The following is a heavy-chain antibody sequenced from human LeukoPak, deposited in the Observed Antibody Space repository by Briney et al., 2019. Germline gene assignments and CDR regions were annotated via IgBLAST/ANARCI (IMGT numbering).Heavy chain of an antibody. CDR1: GFTFSSYG. J-gene: IGHJ4*02. D-gene: IGHD3-10*01. Sequence: GGSLRLSCAASGFTFSSYGMHWVRQAPGKGLEWVAVISYDGSNKYYADSVEGRFTISRDNSENTLYLQMNSLRAEDTAVYYCAKVSGVNPDPYWGQGTLVTVSS. CDR3: AKVSGVNPDPY. CDR2: ISYDGSNK. V-gene: IGHV3-30*18.